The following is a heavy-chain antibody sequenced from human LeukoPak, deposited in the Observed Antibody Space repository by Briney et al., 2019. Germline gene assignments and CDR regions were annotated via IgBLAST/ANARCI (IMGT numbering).Heavy chain of an antibody. CDR3: ANGVPQLLWFGESP. CDR2: ISYDGSNK. CDR1: GFTFSSYG. J-gene: IGHJ5*02. Sequence: VRSLRLSCAASGFTFSSYGMHWVRQAPGKGLEWVAVISYDGSNKYYADSVKGRFTISRDNSKNTLYLQMNSLRAEDTAVYYCANGVPQLLWFGESPWGQGTLVTVSS. D-gene: IGHD3-10*01. V-gene: IGHV3-30*18.